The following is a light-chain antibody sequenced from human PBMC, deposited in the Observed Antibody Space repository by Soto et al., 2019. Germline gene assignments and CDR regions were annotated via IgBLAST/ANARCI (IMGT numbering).Light chain of an antibody. CDR1: QSISSSY. CDR2: GVS. J-gene: IGKJ2*01. CDR3: QLHGDSPPAYT. V-gene: IGKV3-20*01. Sequence: EIVLTQSPGTLSLSPGERATLSCRASQSISSSYLAWYQQKPGQAPRLLIYGVSNRATGIPDRFSGSGSGTDFTLTISRLEPEDFAVYYCQLHGDSPPAYTFGQGTKLEIK.